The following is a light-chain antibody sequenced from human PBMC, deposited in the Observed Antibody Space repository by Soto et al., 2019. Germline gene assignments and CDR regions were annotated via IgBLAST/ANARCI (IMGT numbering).Light chain of an antibody. J-gene: IGLJ2*01. CDR1: SGHSTYA. CDR3: QTWGPGIVV. CDR2: VNNDGSH. Sequence: QSVLTQSPSASASLGASVKLTCTLSSGHSTYAIAWHQQQPETGPRYLMRVNNDGSHNRGDGIPDRFSGSSSGSERSLTISTLQSEDEADYYCQTWGPGIVVFGGGTKLTVL. V-gene: IGLV4-69*01.